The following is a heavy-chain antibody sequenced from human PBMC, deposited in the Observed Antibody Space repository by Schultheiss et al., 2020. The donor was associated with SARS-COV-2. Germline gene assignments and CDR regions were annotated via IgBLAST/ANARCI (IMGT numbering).Heavy chain of an antibody. CDR1: GFTFSSYA. V-gene: IGHV3-7*01. D-gene: IGHD3-10*01. CDR3: ARLTMVRGAYDY. Sequence: GGSLRLSCAASGFTFSSYAMSWVRQAPGKGLEWVANIKQDGSEKYYVDSVKGRFTISRDNAKNSLYLQMNSLRAEDTAVYYCARLTMVRGAYDYWGQGPLVTVSS. CDR2: IKQDGSEK. J-gene: IGHJ4*02.